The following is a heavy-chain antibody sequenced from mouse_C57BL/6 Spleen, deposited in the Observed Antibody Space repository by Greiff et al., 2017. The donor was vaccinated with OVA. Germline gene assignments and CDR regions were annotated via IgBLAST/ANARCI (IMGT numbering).Heavy chain of an antibody. J-gene: IGHJ4*01. Sequence: EVKLVESGGGLVKPGGSLKLSCAASGFTFSDYGMHWVRQAPEKGLEWVAYISSGSSTIYYADTVKGRFTISRANAKNTLYLQMTSLRSEDTAMYYCARKAGPHAMDYWGQGTSVTVSS. V-gene: IGHV5-17*01. CDR2: ISSGSSTI. CDR1: GFTFSDYG. CDR3: ARKAGPHAMDY. D-gene: IGHD3-3*01.